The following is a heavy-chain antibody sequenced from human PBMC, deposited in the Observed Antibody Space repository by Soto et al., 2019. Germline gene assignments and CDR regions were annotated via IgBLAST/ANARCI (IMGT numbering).Heavy chain of an antibody. V-gene: IGHV4-31*03. CDR2: IYYSGST. D-gene: IGHD3-10*01. Sequence: PSETLSLTCTVSGGSISSGGYYWSWIRRHPGKGLEWIGYIYYSGSTYYNPSLKSRVTISVDTSKNQFSLKLSSVTAADTAVYYCARSLAGLVDYYYNGMDVWGQGPTVTVSS. CDR1: GGSISSGGYY. CDR3: ARSLAGLVDYYYNGMDV. J-gene: IGHJ6*02.